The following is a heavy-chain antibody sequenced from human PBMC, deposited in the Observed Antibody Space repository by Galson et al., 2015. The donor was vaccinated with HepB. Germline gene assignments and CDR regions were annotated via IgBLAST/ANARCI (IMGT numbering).Heavy chain of an antibody. CDR2: ISAYNGNT. Sequence: SVKVSCKASGYTFTSYGISWVRQAPGQGLEWMGWISAYNGNTNYAQKLQGRVTMTTDTSTSTAYMELRSLRSDDTAVYYCARDSPAKWLEEPFDYWGQGTLVTVSS. V-gene: IGHV1-18*04. CDR3: ARDSPAKWLEEPFDY. J-gene: IGHJ4*02. CDR1: GYTFTSYG. D-gene: IGHD6-19*01.